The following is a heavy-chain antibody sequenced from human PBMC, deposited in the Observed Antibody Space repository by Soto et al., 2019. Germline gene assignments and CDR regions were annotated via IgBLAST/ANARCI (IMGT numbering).Heavy chain of an antibody. CDR3: ARDPSIAARPSNNLFDP. CDR1: GYTLTETS. J-gene: IGHJ5*02. D-gene: IGHD6-6*01. CDR2: SNPEDGET. Sequence: ASVKVSCKVSGYTLTETSIHWVRQAPGIGLEWMGGSNPEDGETIYAQKVQGRVIMTEDTSTDTAYMELSSLRSEDTAVYYCARDPSIAARPSNNLFDPWGQGTLVTVSS. V-gene: IGHV1-24*01.